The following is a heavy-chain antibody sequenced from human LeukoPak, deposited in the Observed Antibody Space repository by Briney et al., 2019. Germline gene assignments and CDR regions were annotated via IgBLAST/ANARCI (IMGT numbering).Heavy chain of an antibody. D-gene: IGHD3-3*01. V-gene: IGHV3-7*04. Sequence: GGSLRLSCAASGFTFSSYWMSWVRQAPGKGLEWVANIKQDGSEKYYVDSVKGRFTISRDNAKNSLYVQMNSLRAEDTAVYYCARGFNYYYMDVWGKGTTVAVS. CDR3: ARGFNYYYMDV. CDR2: IKQDGSEK. J-gene: IGHJ6*03. CDR1: GFTFSSYW.